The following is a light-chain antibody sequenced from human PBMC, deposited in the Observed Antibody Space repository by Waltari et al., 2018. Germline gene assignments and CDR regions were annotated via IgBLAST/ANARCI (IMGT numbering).Light chain of an antibody. CDR2: WAS. V-gene: IGKV4-1*01. CDR1: QSVLYSSNNKNY. Sequence: DIVMTQSPDSLGVSLGERATIHCKSSQSVLYSSNNKNYLSWYQHKPGQPPKIIIYWASTRESGVPDRFSGSGSGTDFTLTISSLQAEDVAVYYCLQTYVSPYTFGQGTNLEI. J-gene: IGKJ2*01. CDR3: LQTYVSPYT.